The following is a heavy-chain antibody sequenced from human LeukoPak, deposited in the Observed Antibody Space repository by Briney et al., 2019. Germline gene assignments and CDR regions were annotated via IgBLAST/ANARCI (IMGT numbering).Heavy chain of an antibody. CDR2: ISGSGGST. D-gene: IGHD6-13*01. CDR3: AKGGEYSSSWYWYFDY. J-gene: IGHJ4*02. CDR1: GFTFSSYA. V-gene: IGHV3-23*01. Sequence: GGSLRLSCAASGFTFSSYAMSWVRQAPGKGLEWVSAISGSGGSTYYADSVKDRFTISRDNSKNTLYLQMNSLRAEDTAVYYCAKGGEYSSSWYWYFDYWGQGTLVTVSS.